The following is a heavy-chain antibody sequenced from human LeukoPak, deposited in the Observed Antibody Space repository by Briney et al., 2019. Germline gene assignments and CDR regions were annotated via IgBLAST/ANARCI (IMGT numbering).Heavy chain of an antibody. V-gene: IGHV3-23*01. J-gene: IGHJ3*02. Sequence: PRGSLRLSCAASGFTFSGYAMSWVRQAPGKGLEWVSSVSGNGGSTYYADSVKGRFTISRDNPRNTMYLQMNSLRAEDTAVYYCARDEYNWNVDAFDIWGQGTVVTVSS. CDR3: ARDEYNWNVDAFDI. CDR1: GFTFSGYA. D-gene: IGHD1-20*01. CDR2: VSGNGGST.